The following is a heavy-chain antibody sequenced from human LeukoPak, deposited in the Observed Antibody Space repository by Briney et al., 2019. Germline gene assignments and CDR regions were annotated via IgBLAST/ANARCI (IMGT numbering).Heavy chain of an antibody. CDR3: ARESTPYHYYGMDV. CDR1: GFTFSSYA. Sequence: GRSLRLSCAASGFTFSSYAMHWVRQAPGKGLEWVAVISYDGSNKYYADSVKGRFTISRDNSKNTLYLQMNSLRDEDTAVYYCARESTPYHYYGMDVWGQGTTVTVSS. V-gene: IGHV3-30-3*01. D-gene: IGHD2-2*01. J-gene: IGHJ6*02. CDR2: ISYDGSNK.